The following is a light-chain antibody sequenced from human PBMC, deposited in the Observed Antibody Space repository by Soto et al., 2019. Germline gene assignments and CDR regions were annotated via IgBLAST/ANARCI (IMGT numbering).Light chain of an antibody. CDR1: ENVRTF. V-gene: IGKV3-11*01. CDR2: GAS. J-gene: IGKJ1*01. Sequence: EVVLTQSPAALSLSPGERATLSCRASENVRTFVDWYQQKPGQAPRLLIYGASNRATGIPARFSGSGSGTDFTLPISNLEPEDFAVYYCQQHSHWPPWTFGQGTKVDIK. CDR3: QQHSHWPPWT.